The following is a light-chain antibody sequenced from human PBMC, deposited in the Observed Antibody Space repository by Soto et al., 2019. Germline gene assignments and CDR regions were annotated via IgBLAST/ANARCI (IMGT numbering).Light chain of an antibody. J-gene: IGKJ4*01. CDR2: NAS. CDR1: QDISNY. V-gene: IGKV1-33*01. CDR3: QQYDNLPLT. Sequence: DIQMTQSPSSLSASVGDRVTITCQASQDISNYLNWYQQKPGKAPKLLIYNASNLETGVPSRFSGSGYGPDFTFTISSLQPEDIATYYCQQYDNLPLTFGGGTKVEIK.